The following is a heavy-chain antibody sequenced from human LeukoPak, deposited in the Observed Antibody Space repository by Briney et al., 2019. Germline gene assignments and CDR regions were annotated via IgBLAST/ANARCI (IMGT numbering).Heavy chain of an antibody. CDR3: ARDWTGTTRGYFDY. D-gene: IGHD1-7*01. Sequence: ASVRVSCKTSGYTFTHHDIDWVRQAPGQGLEWMGWMNPYSGNTGYGQKFQGRVTMTRNTSMSTAYMELSSLRPEDTAVYYCARDWTGTTRGYFDYWGQGTLVTVSS. CDR1: GYTFTHHD. J-gene: IGHJ4*02. CDR2: MNPYSGNT. V-gene: IGHV1-8*01.